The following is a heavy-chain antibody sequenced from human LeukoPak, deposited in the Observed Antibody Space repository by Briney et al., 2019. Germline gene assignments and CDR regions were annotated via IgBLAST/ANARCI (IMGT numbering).Heavy chain of an antibody. CDR3: ARGEYYDSSGYGAFDI. D-gene: IGHD3-22*01. V-gene: IGHV4-31*03. J-gene: IGHJ3*02. Sequence: SETLSLTCTVSGGSISSGGYYWSWIRQHPGKGLEWVGYIYYSGSTYYNPSLKSRVTISVDTSKNQFSLKLSSVTAADTAVYYCARGEYYDSSGYGAFDIWGQGTMVTVSS. CDR2: IYYSGST. CDR1: GGSISSGGYY.